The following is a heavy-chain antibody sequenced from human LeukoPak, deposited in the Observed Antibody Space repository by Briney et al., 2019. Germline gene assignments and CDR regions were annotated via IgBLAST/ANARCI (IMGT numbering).Heavy chain of an antibody. CDR3: AKGVGATTGYYFDY. CDR1: GFTVSSNY. J-gene: IGHJ4*02. D-gene: IGHD1-26*01. V-gene: IGHV3-53*01. CDR2: IYSSGST. Sequence: GGSLRLSCAASGFTVSSNYMSWVRQAPGKGLEWVSVIYSSGSTYYADSVKGRFTISRDNSKNTLYLQMNSLRAEDTAVYYCAKGVGATTGYYFDYWGQGTLVTVSS.